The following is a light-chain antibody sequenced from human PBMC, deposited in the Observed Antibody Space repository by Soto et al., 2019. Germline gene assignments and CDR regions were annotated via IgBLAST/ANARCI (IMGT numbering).Light chain of an antibody. J-gene: IGKJ1*01. V-gene: IGKV3-15*01. Sequence: EIVMTQSPATLSVSPGERATLSCRASQSVSNYLAWYQQKAGQAPRLLIYGASTMATGIPARFSGSGSGTEFSTPIISMQSADFAVYYCQQYNNWPPWTFGQGTKVEIK. CDR2: GAS. CDR1: QSVSNY. CDR3: QQYNNWPPWT.